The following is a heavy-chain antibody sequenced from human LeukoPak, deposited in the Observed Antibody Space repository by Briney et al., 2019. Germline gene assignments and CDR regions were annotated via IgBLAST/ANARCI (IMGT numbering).Heavy chain of an antibody. V-gene: IGHV3-53*05. CDR2: IYSGGST. CDR3: ARDYVVRGVATADAFDI. J-gene: IGHJ3*02. CDR1: GFTVSSNY. D-gene: IGHD3-10*01. Sequence: PGGSLRLSCAASGFTVSSNYMSWVRQAPGKGLEWVSVIYSGGSTYYADSVKGRFTISRDNSKNTLYLQMNSLRAEDTAVYYCARDYVVRGVATADAFDIWGQGTMVTVSS.